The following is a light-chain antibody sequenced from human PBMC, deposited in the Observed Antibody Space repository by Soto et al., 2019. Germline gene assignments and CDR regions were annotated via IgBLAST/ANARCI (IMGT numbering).Light chain of an antibody. CDR3: QQYGSSPPYS. J-gene: IGKJ2*03. CDR2: DAS. V-gene: IGKV3-20*01. CDR1: QSVSSNY. Sequence: EIVLTQSPATLSLSPGERATLSCRASQSVSSNYLAWYQQKPGQAPRLLIYDASTRATGIPDRFSGSGSGTDFTLTISRLEPEGFAVYYCQQYGSSPPYSFGQGTK.